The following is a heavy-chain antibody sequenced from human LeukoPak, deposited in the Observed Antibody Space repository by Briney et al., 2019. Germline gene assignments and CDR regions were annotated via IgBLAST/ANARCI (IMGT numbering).Heavy chain of an antibody. CDR1: GGSISSYS. D-gene: IGHD3-22*01. V-gene: IGHV4-4*07. CDR2: IYTSGST. CDR3: ARVYCYDSSGSCGHDY. J-gene: IGHJ4*02. Sequence: SETLSLTCTVSGGSISSYSRSWIRQPAGKGLEWIGRIYTSGSTTYNPSLKSRVNMSVDTSKKLFSLKLSSVTAADTAVYYCARVYCYDSSGSCGHDYWGQGTLVTVSS.